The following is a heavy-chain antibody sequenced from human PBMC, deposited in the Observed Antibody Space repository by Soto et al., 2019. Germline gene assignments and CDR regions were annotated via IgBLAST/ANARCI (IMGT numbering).Heavy chain of an antibody. D-gene: IGHD3-9*01. CDR2: ISSSSSTI. Sequence: GSLRLSCAASGFTFSSYSMNWVRQAPGKGLEWVSYISSSSSTIYYADSVKGRFTISRENSKNTLYLQMNSLRAEDTAVYYCARDGYYDFLTGFGDGMDVWGQGTTVTVSS. V-gene: IGHV3-48*01. CDR1: GFTFSSYS. CDR3: ARDGYYDFLTGFGDGMDV. J-gene: IGHJ6*02.